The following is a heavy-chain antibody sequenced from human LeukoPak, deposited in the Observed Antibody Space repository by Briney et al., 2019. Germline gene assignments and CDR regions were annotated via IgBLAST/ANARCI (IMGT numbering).Heavy chain of an antibody. Sequence: GGSLRLSCAASGFTFSSYWMHWVRQAPGKGLVWVSRTNSDGSSTSYADSVKGRFTISRDNAKNTLYLQMNSLRAEDTAVYYCARARSSGSYTPLDYWGQGTLVTVSS. D-gene: IGHD3-10*01. CDR2: TNSDGSST. J-gene: IGHJ4*02. CDR1: GFTFSSYW. CDR3: ARARSSGSYTPLDY. V-gene: IGHV3-74*01.